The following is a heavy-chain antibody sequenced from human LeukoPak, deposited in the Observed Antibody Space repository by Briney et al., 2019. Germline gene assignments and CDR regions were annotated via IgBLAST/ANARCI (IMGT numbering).Heavy chain of an antibody. CDR3: ARIGTSRSLDY. D-gene: IGHD3-22*01. J-gene: IGHJ4*02. CDR2: ISSGDGTNI. V-gene: IGHV3-74*01. CDR1: GFTFSSYW. Sequence: GGSLRLSCAASGFTFSSYWMHWVRQAPGKGPVWISHISSGDGTNIGYADSVKGRFTISRDNAENSLYLQMSSLRAEDAAVYMCARIGTSRSLDYWGQGTLVTGSS.